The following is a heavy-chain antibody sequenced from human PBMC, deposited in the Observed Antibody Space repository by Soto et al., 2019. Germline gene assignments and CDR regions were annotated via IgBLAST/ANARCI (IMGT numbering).Heavy chain of an antibody. Sequence: GGSLRLSCTASGFTFSSYAMSWVRQAPGKGLEWVSAISGSGGSTYYADPVKGRFTISKDNSKNTLYLQMNSLRAEDTAVYYCAKAFYSSSSVGSHYFYGMDVWGQGTTVTVSS. J-gene: IGHJ6*02. D-gene: IGHD6-6*01. V-gene: IGHV3-23*01. CDR2: ISGSGGST. CDR3: AKAFYSSSSVGSHYFYGMDV. CDR1: GFTFSSYA.